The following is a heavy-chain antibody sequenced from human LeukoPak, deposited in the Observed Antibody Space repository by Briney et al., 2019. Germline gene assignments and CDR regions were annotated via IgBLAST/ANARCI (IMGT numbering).Heavy chain of an antibody. CDR3: ATDGRSSGWYGFDY. CDR1: GFTFSTYS. Sequence: GGSLRLSCAASGFTFSTYSMNWVRQAPGKGLEWVSSITSPVGHIYYADSLKGRITISRDNARSSLYLQMNSLRAEDTAVYYCATDGRSSGWYGFDYWGQGTLVTVSS. CDR2: ITSPVGHI. D-gene: IGHD6-19*01. J-gene: IGHJ4*02. V-gene: IGHV3-21*01.